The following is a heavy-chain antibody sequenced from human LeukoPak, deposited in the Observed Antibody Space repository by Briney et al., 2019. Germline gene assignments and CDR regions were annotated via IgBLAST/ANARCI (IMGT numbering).Heavy chain of an antibody. CDR3: ARDRGSSGYYRFDY. Sequence: SETLSLTCTVSGGPISSGGYYWSWIRQHPGKGLEWNGYIYYSGSTYYSPSLKSRVTISVDTSNNQFSLKLSSVTAADTAVYYCARDRGSSGYYRFDYWGQGTLVTVSS. J-gene: IGHJ4*02. CDR1: GGPISSGGYY. D-gene: IGHD3-22*01. CDR2: IYYSGST. V-gene: IGHV4-31*03.